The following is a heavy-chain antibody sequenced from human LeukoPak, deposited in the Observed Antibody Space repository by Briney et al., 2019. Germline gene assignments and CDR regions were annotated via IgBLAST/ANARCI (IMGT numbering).Heavy chain of an antibody. V-gene: IGHV4-59*08. CDR1: GGSISSYY. CDR3: ARQTSYSSSWYVSSWFDP. J-gene: IGHJ5*02. CDR2: IYYSGST. D-gene: IGHD6-13*01. Sequence: PSEALSLTCTVSGGSISSYYWSWIRQPPGKGLEWIGYIYYSGSTNYNPSLKSRVTISVDTSKNQFSLKLSSVTAADTAVYYCARQTSYSSSWYVSSWFDPWGQGTLVTVSS.